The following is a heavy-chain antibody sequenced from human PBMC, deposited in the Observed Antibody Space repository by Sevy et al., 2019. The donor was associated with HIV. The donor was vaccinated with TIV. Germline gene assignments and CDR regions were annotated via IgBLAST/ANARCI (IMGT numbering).Heavy chain of an antibody. CDR2: ISSSSYI. CDR1: GFTFSSYS. D-gene: IGHD3-22*01. Sequence: GGSLRLSCAASGFTFSSYSMNWVRQAPGKGLEWVSSISSSSYIYYADSVKGRFTISRDNAKNSLYLQMNSLRAEETAVYYCARGPLTYYYDSSGYYYAYYFDYWGQGTLVTVSS. J-gene: IGHJ4*02. CDR3: ARGPLTYYYDSSGYYYAYYFDY. V-gene: IGHV3-21*01.